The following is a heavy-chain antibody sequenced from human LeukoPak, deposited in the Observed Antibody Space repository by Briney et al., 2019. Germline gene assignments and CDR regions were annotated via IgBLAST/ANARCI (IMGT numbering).Heavy chain of an antibody. J-gene: IGHJ6*03. Sequence: PGGSLRLSCAASGFTFSSYGMHWVRQAPGKGLEWVAFIRYDGSNKYYADSVKGRFTISRDNSKNTLYLQMNSLRAEDTAVCYCAKDRQYYDFWSGYYTEGDDPHYYYYYMDVWGKGTTVTVSS. V-gene: IGHV3-30*02. CDR3: AKDRQYYDFWSGYYTEGDDPHYYYYYMDV. D-gene: IGHD3-3*01. CDR2: IRYDGSNK. CDR1: GFTFSSYG.